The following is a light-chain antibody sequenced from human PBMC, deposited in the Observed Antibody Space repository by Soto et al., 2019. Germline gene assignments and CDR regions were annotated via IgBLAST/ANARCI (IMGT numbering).Light chain of an antibody. CDR1: QSVSSN. J-gene: IGKJ1*01. V-gene: IGKV3-15*01. CDR2: GAS. Sequence: EIVMTQSPATLSVSPGERATLSCRASQSVSSNLAWYQQKPGQAPRLLIYGASTRATGIPARFSGSGSGTEFTLKISSLQSEDFAVYSCQQYNNWPPWTFGQGTKVEIK. CDR3: QQYNNWPPWT.